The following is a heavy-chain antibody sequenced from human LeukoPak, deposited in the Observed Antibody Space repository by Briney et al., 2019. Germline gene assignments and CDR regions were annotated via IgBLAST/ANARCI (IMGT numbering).Heavy chain of an antibody. J-gene: IGHJ4*02. V-gene: IGHV3-30-3*01. Sequence: PGGSLRLSCAASGFTFSSYAMHWVRQAPGKGLEWVAVISYDGSNKYYADSVKGRFTISRDNSKNTLYLQMNSLRAEDTAVYYCAKALSGGKHILGYWGQGTLVTVSS. CDR3: AKALSGGKHILGY. CDR2: ISYDGSNK. CDR1: GFTFSSYA. D-gene: IGHD4-23*01.